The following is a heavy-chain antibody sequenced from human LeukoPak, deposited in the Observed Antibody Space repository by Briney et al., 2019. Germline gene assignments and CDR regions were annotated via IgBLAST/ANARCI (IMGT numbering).Heavy chain of an antibody. CDR1: GYTFTSYY. J-gene: IGHJ4*02. Sequence: ASVKVSCKASGYTFTSYYMHWVRQAPGQGLEWMGIINPSGGSTSYAQKFQGRVTMTRDTSTSTAYMELRSLRSDDTAVYYCARRIASDSSGYYYPFDYWGQGTLVTVSS. CDR2: INPSGGST. D-gene: IGHD3-22*01. V-gene: IGHV1-46*01. CDR3: ARRIASDSSGYYYPFDY.